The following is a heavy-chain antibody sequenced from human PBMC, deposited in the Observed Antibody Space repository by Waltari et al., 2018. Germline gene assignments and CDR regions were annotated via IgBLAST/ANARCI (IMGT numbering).Heavy chain of an antibody. CDR1: GFTFSSYG. Sequence: QVQLVESGGGVVQPGRSLRLSCAASGFTFSSYGMHWVRQAPGKGLEWVAVIWYDGSNKYYADSVKGRFTISRDNSKNTLYLQMNSLRAEDTAVYYCARDRREEMATIRWYFDLWGRGTLVTVSS. J-gene: IGHJ2*01. CDR2: IWYDGSNK. V-gene: IGHV3-33*01. CDR3: ARDRREEMATIRWYFDL. D-gene: IGHD5-12*01.